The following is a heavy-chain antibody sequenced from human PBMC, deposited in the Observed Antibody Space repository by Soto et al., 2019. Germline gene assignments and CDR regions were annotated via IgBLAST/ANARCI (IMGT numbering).Heavy chain of an antibody. J-gene: IGHJ4*02. Sequence: QITLNESGPTVVRPTETLTLTCRFSGFSLTTSGVGVGWIRHSPGKAPQWLALLDWDDAKRYSASLKSMLTITKDASKQQVFLTVSDLDPKVPATYDCSNIVLRTVFGLFTTAAICFDFWGQGTTVAVSS. D-gene: IGHD3-3*01. CDR1: GFSLTTSGVG. CDR3: SNIVLRTVFGLFTTAAICFDF. CDR2: LDWDDAK. V-gene: IGHV2-5*02.